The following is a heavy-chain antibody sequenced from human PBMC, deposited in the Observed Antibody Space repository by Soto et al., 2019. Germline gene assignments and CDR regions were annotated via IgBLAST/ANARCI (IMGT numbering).Heavy chain of an antibody. CDR2: ISAYNGNT. Sequence: ASVKVSCKASGYTFTSYGISWVRRAPGQGLEWMGWISAYNGNTNYAQKLQGRVTMTTDTSTSTAYMELRSLRSDDTAVYYCARVRGTMVRGVITADYGMDVWGQGTSVTVSS. CDR3: ARVRGTMVRGVITADYGMDV. V-gene: IGHV1-18*01. CDR1: GYTFTSYG. J-gene: IGHJ6*02. D-gene: IGHD3-10*01.